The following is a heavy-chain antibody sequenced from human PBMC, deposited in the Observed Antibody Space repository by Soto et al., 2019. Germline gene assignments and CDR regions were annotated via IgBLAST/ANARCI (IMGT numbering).Heavy chain of an antibody. Sequence: GGSLRLSCAASGLTFSSYWMSWVRQAPGKGLEWVANIKQDGSEKYYVDSVKGRFTISRDNAKNSLYLQMNSLRAEDTAVYYCASDLFNPFDPWGQGTLVTVSS. CDR2: IKQDGSEK. CDR1: GLTFSSYW. CDR3: ASDLFNPFDP. V-gene: IGHV3-7*05. J-gene: IGHJ5*02. D-gene: IGHD2-21*01.